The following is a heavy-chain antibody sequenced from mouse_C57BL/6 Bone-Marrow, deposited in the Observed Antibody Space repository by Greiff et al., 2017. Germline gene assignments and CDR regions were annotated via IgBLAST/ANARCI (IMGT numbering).Heavy chain of an antibody. CDR3: ARWREVFLRYFDY. Sequence: VQLQQPGAELVKPGASVKLSCKASGYTFTSYWMHWVKQRPGRGLEWIGRIDPNSGGTKYNEKFKSKATLTVDKSSSTAYMQLSSLTSEDSAVYECARWREVFLRYFDYWGQGTTLTVSS. CDR1: GYTFTSYW. J-gene: IGHJ2*01. D-gene: IGHD1-1*01. V-gene: IGHV1-72*01. CDR2: IDPNSGGT.